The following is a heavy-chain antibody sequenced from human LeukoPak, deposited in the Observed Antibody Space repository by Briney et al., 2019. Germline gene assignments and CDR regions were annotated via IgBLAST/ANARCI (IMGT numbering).Heavy chain of an antibody. Sequence: SETLSLTCAVYGGSFSGYYWSWIRQPPGKGLEWIGEINHSGSTNYNPSLKSRATISVDTSKNQFSLKLSSVTAADTAVYYCARGAAIAAAGYYFDYWGQGTLVTVSS. D-gene: IGHD6-13*01. V-gene: IGHV4-34*01. J-gene: IGHJ4*02. CDR1: GGSFSGYY. CDR2: INHSGST. CDR3: ARGAAIAAAGYYFDY.